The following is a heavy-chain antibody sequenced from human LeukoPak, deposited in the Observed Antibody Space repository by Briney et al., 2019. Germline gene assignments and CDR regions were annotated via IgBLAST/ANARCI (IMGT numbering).Heavy chain of an antibody. CDR3: GRGYSYGLQNFDY. V-gene: IGHV5-51*03. D-gene: IGHD5-18*01. CDR1: GYIFTSYC. CDR2: IYPGDSDT. Sequence: KPGESLKISCTGSGYIFTSYCIGWLRQMPGKGLELMGIIYPGDSDTRYSPSFQGQVTISADKSISTAYLQWSSLKASDTAMYYCGRGYSYGLQNFDYWGQGTLVTVSS. J-gene: IGHJ4*02.